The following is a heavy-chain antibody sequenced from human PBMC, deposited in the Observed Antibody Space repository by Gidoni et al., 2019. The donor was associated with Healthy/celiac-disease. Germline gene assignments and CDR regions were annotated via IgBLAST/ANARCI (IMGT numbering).Heavy chain of an antibody. D-gene: IGHD6-19*01. CDR2: IYYRGST. Sequence: QLQLQESGPGLVKPSETLSLTCTVSGGSLSSSSYYWGWIRQPPGKGLEWIGSIYYRGSTYYNPSLKSRVTISVDTSKNQFSLKLSSVTAADTAVYYCARDIPAVAGTGFDYWGQGTLVTVSS. J-gene: IGHJ4*02. CDR3: ARDIPAVAGTGFDY. V-gene: IGHV4-39*07. CDR1: GGSLSSSSYY.